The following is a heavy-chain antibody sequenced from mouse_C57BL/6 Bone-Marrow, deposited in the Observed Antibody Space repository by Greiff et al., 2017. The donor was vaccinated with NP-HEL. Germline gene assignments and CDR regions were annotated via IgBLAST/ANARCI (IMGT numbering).Heavy chain of an antibody. CDR3: ARLDYYGSSLRWYFDV. J-gene: IGHJ1*03. V-gene: IGHV1-39*01. CDR1: GYSFTDYN. D-gene: IGHD1-1*01. Sequence: VQLQQSGPELVKPGASVKISCKASGYSFTDYNMNWVKQSNGKSLEWIGVINPNYGTTSYNQKFKGKATLTVDQSSSTAYMQLNSLTSEDSAVYYCARLDYYGSSLRWYFDVWGTGTTVTVSS. CDR2: INPNYGTT.